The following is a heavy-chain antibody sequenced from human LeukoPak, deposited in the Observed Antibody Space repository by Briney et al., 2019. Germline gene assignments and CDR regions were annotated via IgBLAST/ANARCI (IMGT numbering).Heavy chain of an antibody. CDR3: ARGDYMGFDP. Sequence: PGGSLRLSCAASGFAFSTSDMHWVRQAAGQGLEWVSGIGKAGDTYYLDSVRRRFTIFRENDENSVYLQMNNLRAGDTAVYYCARGDYMGFDPWGQGTLVTVSS. CDR2: IGKAGDT. J-gene: IGHJ5*02. D-gene: IGHD4-11*01. V-gene: IGHV3-13*01. CDR1: GFAFSTSD.